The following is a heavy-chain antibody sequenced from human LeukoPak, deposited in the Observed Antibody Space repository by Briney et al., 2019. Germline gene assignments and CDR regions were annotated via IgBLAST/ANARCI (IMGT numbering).Heavy chain of an antibody. V-gene: IGHV1-69*04. CDR2: IIPILGIA. J-gene: IGHJ2*01. D-gene: IGHD6-6*01. Sequence: GASVKVSCKASGGTFSSYAISWVRQAPGQGLEWMGRIIPILGIANYAQKFQGRVTITADKSTSTAYMELSSLRSEDTAVYYCARVLSGYSSSSYSYFDLWGRGTLVTVS. CDR1: GGTFSSYA. CDR3: ARVLSGYSSSSYSYFDL.